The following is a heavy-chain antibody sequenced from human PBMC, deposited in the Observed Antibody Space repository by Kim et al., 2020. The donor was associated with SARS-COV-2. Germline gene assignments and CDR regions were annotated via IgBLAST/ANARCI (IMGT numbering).Heavy chain of an antibody. CDR2: IKPDGSEN. CDR3: ARGGSWTFDC. CDR1: GFTFGDFW. Sequence: GGSLRLSCAASGFTFGDFWMNWVRRAPGKELEFVASIKPDGSENFYADSVKGRFTIARDNGKNSLYLQMNSLRADDTAVYHCARGGSWTFDCWGPGTLVT. J-gene: IGHJ4*02. D-gene: IGHD1-1*01. V-gene: IGHV3-7*01.